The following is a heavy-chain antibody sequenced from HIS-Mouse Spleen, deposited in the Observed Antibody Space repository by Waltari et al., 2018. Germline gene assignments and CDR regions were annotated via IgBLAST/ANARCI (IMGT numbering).Heavy chain of an antibody. Sequence: QVQLQDSGPGLVKPSETLSLTRTVSGGSISSYYLSWIRQPPGKGLEWIGRIYTSGSTNYNPSLKSRVTMSVDTSKNQFSLKLSSVTAADTAVYYCARDFHDFWSGYYGGDKKHDAFDIWGQGTMVTVSS. J-gene: IGHJ3*02. CDR2: IYTSGST. V-gene: IGHV4-4*07. CDR1: GGSISSYY. CDR3: ARDFHDFWSGYYGGDKKHDAFDI. D-gene: IGHD3-3*01.